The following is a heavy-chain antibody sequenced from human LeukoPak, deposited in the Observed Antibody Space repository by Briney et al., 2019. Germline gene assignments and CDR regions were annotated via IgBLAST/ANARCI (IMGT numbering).Heavy chain of an antibody. Sequence: PGGSLRLSCVASGFTFTNYAMNWVRQAPGKGLEWVSGIGGRSGGTYYADSVKGRFTISRDNSKNTLYLEMNSLRAEDTAVYYCAKQNGGSYYGWDYFDYWGQGTLVTVSS. CDR3: AKQNGGSYYGWDYFDY. CDR2: IGGRSGGT. V-gene: IGHV3-23*01. J-gene: IGHJ4*02. D-gene: IGHD1-26*01. CDR1: GFTFTNYA.